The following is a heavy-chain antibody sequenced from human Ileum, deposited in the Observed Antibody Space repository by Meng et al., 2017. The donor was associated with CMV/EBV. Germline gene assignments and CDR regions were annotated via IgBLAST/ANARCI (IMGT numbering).Heavy chain of an antibody. V-gene: IGHV3-23*01. D-gene: IGHD3-22*01. J-gene: IGHJ4*02. CDR2: IKGSGDKT. CDR1: GFTFDDYA. CDR3: ANPNYYDSNGAY. Sequence: GGSLRLSCVASGFTFDDYAMSWVRQAPGKGLEWVSSIKGSGDKTYYADSVKGRFTISRDNSKTTLYLQMNSLRADDTAVYYCANPNYYDSNGAYWGQGTLVTVSS.